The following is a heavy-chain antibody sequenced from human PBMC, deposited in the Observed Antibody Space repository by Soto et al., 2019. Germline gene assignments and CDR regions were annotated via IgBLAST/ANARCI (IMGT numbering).Heavy chain of an antibody. J-gene: IGHJ6*02. CDR2: IIPIFGTA. V-gene: IGHV1-69*06. Sequence: QVQLVQSGAEVKKPGSSVKVSCKASGGTFSSYAISWVRQAPGQGLEWMGGIIPIFGTANYAQKYQGRVTITADKSTSTAYMELSSLRSEDTAVYYCARGVDSSSALSYYYYAIDVWGQGTTVTVSS. D-gene: IGHD6-6*01. CDR3: ARGVDSSSALSYYYYAIDV. CDR1: GGTFSSYA.